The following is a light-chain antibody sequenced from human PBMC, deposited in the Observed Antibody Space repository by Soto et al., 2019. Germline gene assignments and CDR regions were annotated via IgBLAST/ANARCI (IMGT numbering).Light chain of an antibody. CDR3: HQYYRTPRT. V-gene: IGKV3-20*01. CDR2: GAS. CDR1: QTLSRSW. Sequence: EVVLTQSPGTLSLSPGERATLSCRATQTLSRSWLAWYQHKAGQAPRLLVSGASRRATGIPDRFSGGGAGTDFTLTISRLEPEDFAVYYCHQYYRTPRTFGQGTKVDIK. J-gene: IGKJ1*01.